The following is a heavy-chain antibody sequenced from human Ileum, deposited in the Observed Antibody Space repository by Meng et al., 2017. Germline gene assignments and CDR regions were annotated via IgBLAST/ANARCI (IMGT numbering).Heavy chain of an antibody. CDR1: GYTFTSYG. CDR3: ARGSSSWHVETFDY. Sequence: ASVKVPCKPSGYTFTSYGLSWVRQAPGQGLAGMGWISTYNSNTNYAQQLQGRVTMTTDTSTSTAYIELRSLRSDDTAVEYCARGSSSWHVETFDYWGQGTLVTVSS. D-gene: IGHD6-13*01. J-gene: IGHJ4*02. CDR2: ISTYNSNT. V-gene: IGHV1-18*01.